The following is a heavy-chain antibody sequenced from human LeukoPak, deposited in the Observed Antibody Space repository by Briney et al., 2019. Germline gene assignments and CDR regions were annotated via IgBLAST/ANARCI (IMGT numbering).Heavy chain of an antibody. CDR2: ISYDGSNK. CDR1: GFTFSSYD. V-gene: IGHV3-30*04. CDR3: ARVLIRYCRSTSCEYGSGAFDI. J-gene: IGHJ3*02. D-gene: IGHD2-2*01. Sequence: GRSLRLSCAASGFTFSSYDMNWVRQAPGKGLEWVAVISYDGSNKYYADSVKGRFTISRDNSKNTLYLQMNSLTADDTAVYYCARVLIRYCRSTSCEYGSGAFDIWGQGAMVTVSS.